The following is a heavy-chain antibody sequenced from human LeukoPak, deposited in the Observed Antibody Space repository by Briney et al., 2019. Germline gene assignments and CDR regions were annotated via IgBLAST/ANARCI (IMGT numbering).Heavy chain of an antibody. CDR3: ARHNEFLTVREGFDY. V-gene: IGHV4-39*01. CDR2: IYYSGST. J-gene: IGHJ4*02. D-gene: IGHD2-21*02. Sequence: PSETLSLTCTVSGGSISSSSYYWGWIRQPPGKGLEWIGSIYYSGSTYYNPSLKSRVTISVDTSKNQFSLKLSSVTAADTAVYYCARHNEFLTVREGFDYWGQGTLVTVSS. CDR1: GGSISSSSYY.